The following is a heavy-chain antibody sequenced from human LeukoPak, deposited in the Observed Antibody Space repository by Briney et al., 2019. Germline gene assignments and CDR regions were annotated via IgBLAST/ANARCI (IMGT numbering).Heavy chain of an antibody. V-gene: IGHV1-2*04. CDR1: GYTFTGYY. CDR3: AREGRGYSYDYDY. D-gene: IGHD5-18*01. CDR2: INPNSGGT. Sequence: GASVKVSCKASGYTFTGYYMHWVRQAPGQGLEWMGWINPNSGGTNYAQKFQGWVTMTRDTSISTAYMELSRLRSDDTAVYYCAREGRGYSYDYDYWGQGTQVTVSS. J-gene: IGHJ4*02.